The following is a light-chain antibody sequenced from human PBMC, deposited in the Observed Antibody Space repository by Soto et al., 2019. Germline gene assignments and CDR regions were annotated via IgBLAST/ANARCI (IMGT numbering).Light chain of an antibody. V-gene: IGLV1-51*01. Sequence: QSVLTQPPSVSAAPGQRVTISCSGSSSNIGGNSVTWYQQLPGTAPKLLIYGDNKRPSGIPDRFSGSKSGTSATLGITGFQTGDEADYYCGSWDSSLSAYVFGTGTKVTVL. CDR1: SSNIGGNS. CDR2: GDN. CDR3: GSWDSSLSAYV. J-gene: IGLJ1*01.